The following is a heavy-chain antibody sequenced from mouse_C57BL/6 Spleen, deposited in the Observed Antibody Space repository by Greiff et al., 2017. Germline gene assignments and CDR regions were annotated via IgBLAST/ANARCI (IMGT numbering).Heavy chain of an antibody. Sequence: VQLQQSGPELVKPGASVKISCKASGYSFTGYYLNWVKQSPEQSLEWIGEIHPSTGGTTYNQKFQAKATLTVDKSSSTAYMQLKSLTSEDSAVYYCARWKEGYFDYWGQGTTLTVSS. J-gene: IGHJ2*01. CDR2: IHPSTGGT. V-gene: IGHV1-42*01. CDR3: ARWKEGYFDY. CDR1: GYSFTGYY.